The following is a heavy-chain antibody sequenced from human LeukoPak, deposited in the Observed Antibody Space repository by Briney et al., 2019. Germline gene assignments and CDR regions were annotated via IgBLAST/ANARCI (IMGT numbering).Heavy chain of an antibody. CDR2: IDDDGAGT. CDR3: ARSASGYDA. D-gene: IGHD5-12*01. V-gene: IGHV3-74*01. CDR1: GFPFSGYW. J-gene: IGHJ5*02. Sequence: GGSLRLSCAASGFPFSGYWMHWVRQAPGKGLVWVSRIDDDGAGTTYADSVKGRFTIPRDNAKNTLYLQMNSLRVEDTAVYYCARSASGYDAWGQGTLVTVSS.